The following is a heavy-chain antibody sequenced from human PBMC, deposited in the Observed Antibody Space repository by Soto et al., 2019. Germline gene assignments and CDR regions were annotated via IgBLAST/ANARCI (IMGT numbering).Heavy chain of an antibody. CDR2: IIPILGIA. V-gene: IGHV1-69*02. D-gene: IGHD6-13*01. CDR1: GGTFSSYT. CDR3: ARVAAAGTSDYYYYYMDV. J-gene: IGHJ6*03. Sequence: SVNVSCNASGGTFSSYTISSVRQAPGQGLEWMVRIIPILGIANYAQKFQGRVTITADKSTSTAYMELSSLRSEDTAVYYCARVAAAGTSDYYYYYMDVWGKGTTVSVSS.